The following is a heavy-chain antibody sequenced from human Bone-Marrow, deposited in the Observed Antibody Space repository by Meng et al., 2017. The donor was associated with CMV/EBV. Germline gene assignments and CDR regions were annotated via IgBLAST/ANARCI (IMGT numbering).Heavy chain of an antibody. Sequence: GESLKISCQGSAYSFTNYWIGWVRQMPGKGLEWMGIIYPGDSDTRYSPSFQGQVTISADKSISPAYLQWSSLKASDTAMYYCARGIGRLQQPLTPWGQGNLVTVYS. CDR3: ARGIGRLQQPLTP. CDR2: IYPGDSDT. D-gene: IGHD4-11*01. J-gene: IGHJ5*02. CDR1: AYSFTNYW. V-gene: IGHV5-51*01.